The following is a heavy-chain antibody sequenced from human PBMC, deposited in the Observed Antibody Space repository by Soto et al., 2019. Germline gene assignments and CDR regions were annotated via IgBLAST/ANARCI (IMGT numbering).Heavy chain of an antibody. CDR3: ARGTDDILTGYYAEYFQH. CDR2: ISAYNGNT. V-gene: IGHV1-18*01. Sequence: ASVKVSCKASGYTFTSYGISWVRQAPGQGLEWMGWISAYNGNTNYAQKLQGRVTMTTDTSTSTAYMELRSLRSDDTAVYYCARGTDDILTGYYAEYFQHWGQGTLVTVSS. J-gene: IGHJ1*01. D-gene: IGHD3-9*01. CDR1: GYTFTSYG.